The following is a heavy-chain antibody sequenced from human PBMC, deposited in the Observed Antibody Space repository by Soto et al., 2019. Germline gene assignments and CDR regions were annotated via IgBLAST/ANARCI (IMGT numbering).Heavy chain of an antibody. CDR3: ARFALSGSTSRPIEY. CDR2: IWNDGSDK. V-gene: IGHV3-33*01. Sequence: PGGSLRLSCAASGFSFRDYGMHWVRQAPGKGLEWVAVIWNDGSDKFYGASVKGRYTISRDSSRDTLFLQMNSLRAEDTAVYYCARFALSGSTSRPIEYWAQGTLVTVSS. CDR1: GFSFRDYG. D-gene: IGHD1-26*01. J-gene: IGHJ4*02.